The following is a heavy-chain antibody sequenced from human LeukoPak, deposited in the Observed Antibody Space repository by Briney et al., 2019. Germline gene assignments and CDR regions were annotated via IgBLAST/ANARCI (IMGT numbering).Heavy chain of an antibody. CDR3: ARVDCSGGSCYFAG. CDR2: IYYSGST. Sequence: SETLSLTCTVSGGSISSYYWSWIRQPPGKGLEWIGYIYYSGSTNYNPSLKSRVTISVDTSKNQFSLKLSSVTAADTAVYHCARVDCSGGSCYFAGWGQGTLVTVSS. V-gene: IGHV4-59*01. J-gene: IGHJ4*02. D-gene: IGHD2-15*01. CDR1: GGSISSYY.